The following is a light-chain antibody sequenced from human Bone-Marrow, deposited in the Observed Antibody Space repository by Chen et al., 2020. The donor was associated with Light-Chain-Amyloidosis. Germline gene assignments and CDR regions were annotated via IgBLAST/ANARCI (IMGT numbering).Light chain of an antibody. CDR3: QSADSSGTYEVI. Sequence: SYELTQPPSVSGSPGQTARITCSGDDLPTKYAYWYQQKPGQAPVLVIHRDNERPSGIPERFSGSSSGTTATLTISGVQAEEEADYHCQSADSSGTYEVIFGGGTKLTVL. CDR2: RDN. CDR1: DLPTKY. J-gene: IGLJ2*01. V-gene: IGLV3-25*02.